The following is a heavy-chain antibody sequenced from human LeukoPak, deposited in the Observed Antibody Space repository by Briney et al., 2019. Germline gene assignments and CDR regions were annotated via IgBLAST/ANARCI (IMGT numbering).Heavy chain of an antibody. V-gene: IGHV1-69*04. Sequence: SVKVSCKASGYTFTSYDINWVRQAPGQGLEWMGRIIPILGIANYAQKFQGRVTITADKSTSTAYMELSSLRSEDTAVYYCAREAYLGANNWRYYYYGMDVWGQGTTVTVSS. CDR3: AREAYLGANNWRYYYYGMDV. D-gene: IGHD1-20*01. CDR1: GYTFTSYD. J-gene: IGHJ6*02. CDR2: IIPILGIA.